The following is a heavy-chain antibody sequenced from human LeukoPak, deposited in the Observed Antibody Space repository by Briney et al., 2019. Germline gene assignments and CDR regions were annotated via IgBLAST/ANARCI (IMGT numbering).Heavy chain of an antibody. CDR2: ITGSGGST. Sequence: PGGTLRLSCAASGFTFSNYGMSWVRQAPGKGLEWVSAITGSGGSTYYADSVKGRFTISRDNSKNTLYLQMNSLRADDTAVYYCAKEAFRYRQFDYWGQGTLVTVSS. J-gene: IGHJ4*02. CDR1: GFTFSNYG. V-gene: IGHV3-23*01. CDR3: AKEAFRYRQFDY. D-gene: IGHD5-18*01.